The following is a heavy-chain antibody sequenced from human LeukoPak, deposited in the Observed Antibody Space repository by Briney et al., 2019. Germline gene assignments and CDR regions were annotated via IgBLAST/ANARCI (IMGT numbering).Heavy chain of an antibody. CDR3: ASGYYDSSAYYPDAFDI. J-gene: IGHJ3*02. Sequence: ASVKVCCKASGYTFTGYYMHWVRQAPGQGLEWMGWIDPNSGGTNYAQKFQGRVTMTRDTSISAAYMELSRLRSDDTAVYYCASGYYDSSAYYPDAFDIWGQGTMVTVSS. V-gene: IGHV1-2*02. D-gene: IGHD3-22*01. CDR2: IDPNSGGT. CDR1: GYTFTGYY.